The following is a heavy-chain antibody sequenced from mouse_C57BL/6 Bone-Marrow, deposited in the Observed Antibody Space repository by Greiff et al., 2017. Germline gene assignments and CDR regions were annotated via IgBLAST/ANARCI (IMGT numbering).Heavy chain of an antibody. V-gene: IGHV5-6*01. CDR1: GFTFSSYG. D-gene: IGHD2-2*01. CDR3: ARHGYPWFAY. CDR2: ISSGGSYT. Sequence: EVQLMESGGDLVKPGGSLKLSCAASGFTFSSYGMSWVRQTPDKRLEWVATISSGGSYTYYPDSVKGRFTISRDNAKNTLYLQMSSLKSEDTAMYYCARHGYPWFAYWGQGTLVTVSA. J-gene: IGHJ3*01.